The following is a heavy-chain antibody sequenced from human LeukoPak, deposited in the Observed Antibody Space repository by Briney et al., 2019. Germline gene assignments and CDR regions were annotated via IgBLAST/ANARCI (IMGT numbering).Heavy chain of an antibody. CDR2: IYYSGST. J-gene: IGHJ6*03. Sequence: SETLSLTCTVSGGSISSYYWSWIRQPPGKGLEWIGYIYYSGSTSYNPSLKCRVTISVDTSNNFFSLRLRSVTAADTAVYFCARGRVSSSTWYSTYYYFFSMDFWGKGTTVTVSS. CDR3: ARGRVSSSTWYSTYYYFFSMDF. D-gene: IGHD4-11*01. CDR1: GGSISSYY. V-gene: IGHV4-59*01.